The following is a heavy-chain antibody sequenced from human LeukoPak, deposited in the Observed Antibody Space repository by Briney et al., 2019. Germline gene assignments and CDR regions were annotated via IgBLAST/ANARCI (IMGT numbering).Heavy chain of an antibody. J-gene: IGHJ5*02. CDR2: INPSGGST. CDR1: GYTFTSYG. Sequence: GASVKVSCKASGYTFTSYGISWVRQAPGQGLEWMGIINPSGGSTSYAQKFQGRVTMTRDTSTSTVYMELSSLRSEDTAVYYCARSDNMERTRTLWFGESFNWFDPWGQGTLVTVSS. CDR3: ARSDNMERTRTLWFGESFNWFDP. D-gene: IGHD3-10*01. V-gene: IGHV1-46*01.